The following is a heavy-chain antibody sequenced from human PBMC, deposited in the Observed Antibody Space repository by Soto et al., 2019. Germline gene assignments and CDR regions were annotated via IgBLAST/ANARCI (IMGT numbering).Heavy chain of an antibody. J-gene: IGHJ6*02. CDR2: MNPNSGNT. CDR3: ARGFHGYYYYGMDV. V-gene: IGHV1-8*01. Sequence: GASVKVSCKASGYTFTSYDINWVRQATGQGLEWMGWMNPNSGNTGYAQKFQGRVTMTRNTSISTAYMELSSLRSEDTAVYYCARGFHGYYYYGMDVWGQGTTVTVSS. CDR1: GYTFTSYD.